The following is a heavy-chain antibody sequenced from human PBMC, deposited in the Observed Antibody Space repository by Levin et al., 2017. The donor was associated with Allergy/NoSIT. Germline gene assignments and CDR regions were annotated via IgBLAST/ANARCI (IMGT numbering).Heavy chain of an antibody. CDR2: IYYSGST. J-gene: IGHJ5*02. CDR1: GGSISSYY. D-gene: IGHD3-10*01. Sequence: SETLSLTCTVSGGSISSYYWSWIRQPPGKGLEWIGYIYYSGSTNYNPSLKSRVTISVDTSKNQFSLKLSSVTAADTAVYYCAGGFFEGSGGFDPWGQGTLVTVSS. V-gene: IGHV4-59*01. CDR3: AGGFFEGSGGFDP.